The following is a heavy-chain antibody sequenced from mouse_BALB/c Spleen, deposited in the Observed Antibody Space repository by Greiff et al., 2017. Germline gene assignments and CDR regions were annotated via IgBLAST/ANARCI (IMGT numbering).Heavy chain of an antibody. V-gene: IGHV5-6-4*01. J-gene: IGHJ4*01. Sequence: EVQRVESGGGLVKPGGSLKLSCAASGFTFSSYTMSWVRQTPEKRLEWVATISSGGSYTYYPDSVKGRFTISRDNAKNTLYLQMSSLKSEDTAMYYCTRDRYDYDRDYYAMDYWGQGTSVTVSS. CDR2: ISSGGSYT. D-gene: IGHD2-4*01. CDR1: GFTFSSYT. CDR3: TRDRYDYDRDYYAMDY.